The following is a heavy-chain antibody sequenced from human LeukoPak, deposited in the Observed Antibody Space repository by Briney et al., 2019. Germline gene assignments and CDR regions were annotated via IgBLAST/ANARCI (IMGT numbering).Heavy chain of an antibody. J-gene: IGHJ6*03. CDR2: IIPIFGTP. CDR3: AKQGGVKQDYYRDV. Sequence: SVKVSCKASGGSFTSYAISWVRQAPGQGLEWMGQIIPIFGTPTYTQKFQGRVTITADMVSNTGYQDLTSLNSADTARYFCAKQGGVKQDYYRDVGGKGAAVLVSS. CDR1: GGSFTSYA. D-gene: IGHD3-16*01. V-gene: IGHV1-69*06.